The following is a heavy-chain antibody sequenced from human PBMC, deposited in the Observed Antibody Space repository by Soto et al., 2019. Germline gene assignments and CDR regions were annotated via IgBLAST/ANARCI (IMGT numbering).Heavy chain of an antibody. V-gene: IGHV3-30-3*01. CDR1: GFTFSPHA. Sequence: GGSLRLSCAASGFTFSPHAMHWVRQGPGKGLEWVAVISYEGSNKYYADSVKGRFTISRDNSKNTLYLQMNSLRAEDTAVYYCARETDTAMVSYYYGMDVWGQGTTVTVSS. D-gene: IGHD5-18*01. CDR2: ISYEGSNK. CDR3: ARETDTAMVSYYYGMDV. J-gene: IGHJ6*02.